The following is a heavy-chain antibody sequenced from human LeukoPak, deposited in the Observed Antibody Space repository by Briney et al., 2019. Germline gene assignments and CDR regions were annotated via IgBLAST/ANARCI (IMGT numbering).Heavy chain of an antibody. CDR1: GYTFTSFG. V-gene: IGHV1-18*04. CDR2: IGTYNGDT. Sequence: GASVKVSCKPSGYTFTSFGISWVRQAPGQGLEWMGWIGTYNGDTNYAQKFQGRVTMTTDTSTSTAYMDLRSLRSDDTAVYYCTRDHCSGDTCPSFDYWGQGTLVTVSS. CDR3: TRDHCSGDTCPSFDY. J-gene: IGHJ4*02. D-gene: IGHD2-15*01.